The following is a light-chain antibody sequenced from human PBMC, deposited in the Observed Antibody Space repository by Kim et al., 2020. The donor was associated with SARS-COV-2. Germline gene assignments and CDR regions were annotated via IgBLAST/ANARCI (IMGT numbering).Light chain of an antibody. CDR1: QSISSW. CDR3: QEYNTYSLT. CDR2: DAS. V-gene: IGKV1-5*01. J-gene: IGKJ1*01. Sequence: DIQMTQSPSTLSASVGDRVTITCRASQSISSWLDWYQQKPGKAPKLLIFDASSLESGVPSRFSGSVSGTEFTLTISSLQPDDFASYYCQEYNTYSLTFGQGTKVDIK.